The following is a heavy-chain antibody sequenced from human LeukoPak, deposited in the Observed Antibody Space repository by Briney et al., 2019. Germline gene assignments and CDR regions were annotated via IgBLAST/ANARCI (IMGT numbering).Heavy chain of an antibody. CDR3: AKDSRGFDY. J-gene: IGHJ4*02. Sequence: GGSLRLSCAASGFTFDDYAMHWVRQAPGKGLEWVSGISWNSGSIGYADSVKGRFTISRDNAKNCLYLQMNSLRAEDTALYYCAKDSRGFDYWGQGTLVTVSS. V-gene: IGHV3-9*01. CDR1: GFTFDDYA. CDR2: ISWNSGSI. D-gene: IGHD3-16*01.